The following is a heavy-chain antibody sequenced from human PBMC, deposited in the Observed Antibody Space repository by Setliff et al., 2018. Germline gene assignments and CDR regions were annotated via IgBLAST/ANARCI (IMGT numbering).Heavy chain of an antibody. D-gene: IGHD3-9*01. CDR3: AGPFDVGPYPRPIDGLDL. CDR1: GYIFRDYY. J-gene: IGHJ3*01. V-gene: IGHV1-2*02. CDR2: INPNSGGR. Sequence: ASVKVSCKASGYIFRDYYKHWVRQAPGQGLEWMGWINPNSGGREYAEAFQGRVTMTGDTSIRTAFMELSGLTSDDTAVYYCAGPFDVGPYPRPIDGLDLWGQGTRVTVSS.